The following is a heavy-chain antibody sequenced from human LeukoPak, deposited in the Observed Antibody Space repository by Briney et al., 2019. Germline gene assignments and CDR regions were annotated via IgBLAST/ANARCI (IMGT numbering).Heavy chain of an antibody. CDR1: GFTVSSNY. V-gene: IGHV3-30*02. D-gene: IGHD5-18*01. Sequence: GGSLRLSCSASGFTVSSNYMSWDRQAPGMGLEWVAFIRYDGSNKYYADSVKGRFTISRDNSKNTLYLQMNSLRAEDTAVYYCAKAEPGGYSYGYADYWGQGTLVTVSS. J-gene: IGHJ4*02. CDR3: AKAEPGGYSYGYADY. CDR2: IRYDGSNK.